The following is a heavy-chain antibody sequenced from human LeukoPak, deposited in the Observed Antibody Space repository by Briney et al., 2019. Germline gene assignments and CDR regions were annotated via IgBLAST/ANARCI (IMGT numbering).Heavy chain of an antibody. CDR2: IYTSGST. CDR1: GGSISSYY. Sequence: SETLSLTCTVSGGSISSYYWSWVRQPAGKGLEWLGRIYTSGSTNYNPSLKSRVTMSVDTSKNQFSLKLSSVTAADTAVYYCARDTYYYGSGSSAFDIWGQGTMVTVSS. CDR3: ARDTYYYGSGSSAFDI. J-gene: IGHJ3*02. D-gene: IGHD3-10*01. V-gene: IGHV4-4*07.